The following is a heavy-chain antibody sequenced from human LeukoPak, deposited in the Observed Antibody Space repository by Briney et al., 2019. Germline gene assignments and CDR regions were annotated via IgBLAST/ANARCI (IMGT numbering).Heavy chain of an antibody. J-gene: IGHJ4*02. Sequence: GGSLRLSCAASGFTVSSNYMSWVRQAPGKGLEWVSVISGSGGSTYYADSVKGRFTISRDNSKNTLYLQMNSLRAEDTAVYYCAKDPHQGDVVVPAATFDYWGQGTLVTVSS. V-gene: IGHV3-23*01. CDR3: AKDPHQGDVVVPAATFDY. CDR2: ISGSGGST. CDR1: GFTVSSNY. D-gene: IGHD2-2*01.